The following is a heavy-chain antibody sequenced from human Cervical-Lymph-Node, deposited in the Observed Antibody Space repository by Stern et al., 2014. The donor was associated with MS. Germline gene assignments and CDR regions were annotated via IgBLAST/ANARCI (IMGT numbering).Heavy chain of an antibody. V-gene: IGHV1-8*01. CDR1: GYTFTNYD. D-gene: IGHD2-21*01. J-gene: IGHJ4*01. Sequence: VQLVESGAEVKKPGASVKVSCKASGYTFTNYDINWVRQATGQGLELVGWMNPNSGNTGYAQNFQGRVTMTRDTSISTAYMELSSLRSEDTAVYYCARGYLFGGDLDYWGQGTLVTVSS. CDR3: ARGYLFGGDLDY. CDR2: MNPNSGNT.